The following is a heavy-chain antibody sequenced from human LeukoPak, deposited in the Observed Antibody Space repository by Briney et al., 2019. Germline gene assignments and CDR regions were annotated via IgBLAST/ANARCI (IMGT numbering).Heavy chain of an antibody. V-gene: IGHV3-30-3*01. CDR2: ISYDGSNK. Sequence: GRSLRLSCAASGFTFSSYAMHWVRQAPGKGLEWVAVISYDGSNKYYADSVKGRFTISRDNSKNTLYLQMNSLRAEDTAVYYCARAGGDNIVVVPAALDYWGQGTLVTVSS. D-gene: IGHD2-2*01. J-gene: IGHJ4*02. CDR3: ARAGGDNIVVVPAALDY. CDR1: GFTFSSYA.